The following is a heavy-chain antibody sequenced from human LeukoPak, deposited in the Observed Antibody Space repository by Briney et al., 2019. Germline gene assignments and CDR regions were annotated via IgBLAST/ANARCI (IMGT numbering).Heavy chain of an antibody. V-gene: IGHV3-7*01. D-gene: IGHD1-26*01. CDR3: ATGFGSDY. J-gene: IGHJ4*02. CDR2: MNQDETEK. CDR1: GFTFSSNW. Sequence: GGSLRLSCAASGFTFSSNWMTWVRQAPGKGLEWVANMNQDETEKYYLDSVKGRFTISRDNAKKSLYPQMNSLRAEDTAVYYCATGFGSDYWGQGTLVTVSS.